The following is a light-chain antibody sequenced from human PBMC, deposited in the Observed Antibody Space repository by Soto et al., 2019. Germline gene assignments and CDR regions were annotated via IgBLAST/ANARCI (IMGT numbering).Light chain of an antibody. J-gene: IGKJ2*03. CDR3: QQIFGTRYS. Sequence: DIQMTQSPSSLSASVGDRVTISCRASQNIRVYLNWYQQKPGKAPKPLIYATSTLLSGVPSRFSGSGSGTDFTLTITSLQREDLATYYCQQIFGTRYSFGQGTKLEIK. CDR1: QNIRVY. V-gene: IGKV1-39*01. CDR2: ATS.